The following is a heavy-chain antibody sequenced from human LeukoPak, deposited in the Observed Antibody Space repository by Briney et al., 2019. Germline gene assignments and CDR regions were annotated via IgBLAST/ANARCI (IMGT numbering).Heavy chain of an antibody. CDR2: ISGSGGST. CDR1: RITFNSYA. J-gene: IGHJ4*02. V-gene: IGHV3-23*01. Sequence: GGPLRLSCAASRITFNSYAMSWVRQAPGKGLEWVSAISGSGGSTYYADSVKGRFTIPRDNSKNTLYLQMNSLRAEDTAVYYCAKVGTVYYFDYWGQGTLVTVSS. D-gene: IGHD4-17*01. CDR3: AKVGTVYYFDY.